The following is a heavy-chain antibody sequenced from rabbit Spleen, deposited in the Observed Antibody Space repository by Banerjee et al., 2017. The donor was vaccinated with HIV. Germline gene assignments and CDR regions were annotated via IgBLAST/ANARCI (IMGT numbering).Heavy chain of an antibody. Sequence: QQHLEESGGGLVQPEGSLTLTCTASGFSFSSIYLICWGRQARGEGLEWIACIDTGDGDPRYANWAKSRYTLSKPPSTTVTLQMTTLTAADTATYFCARNYVNVFDPLGAGTLVPV. J-gene: IGHJ2*01. D-gene: IGHD1-1*01. CDR1: GFSFSSIYL. CDR2: IDTGDGDP. CDR3: ARNYVNVFDP. V-gene: IGHV1S45*01.